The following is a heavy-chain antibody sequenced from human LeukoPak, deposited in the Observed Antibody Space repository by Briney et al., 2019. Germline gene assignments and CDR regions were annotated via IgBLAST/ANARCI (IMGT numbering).Heavy chain of an antibody. CDR2: ISTSGSTI. CDR1: GFTFGDYF. D-gene: IGHD1-14*01. Sequence: GGSLRLSCAASGFTFGDYFMTWIRQAPGKGLEWVSYISTSGSTIYYADSVKGRFTISRDNAKNSLYLQMNSLRAEDTAVYYCARADRNYYMDVWGKGTTVTVSS. J-gene: IGHJ6*03. V-gene: IGHV3-11*04. CDR3: ARADRNYYMDV.